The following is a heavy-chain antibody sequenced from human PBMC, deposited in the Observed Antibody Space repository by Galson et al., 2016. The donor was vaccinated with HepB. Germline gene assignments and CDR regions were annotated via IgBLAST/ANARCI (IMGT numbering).Heavy chain of an antibody. D-gene: IGHD6-13*01. CDR1: GFTFSTYT. CDR2: IKNSNSDV. CDR3: ARARIAALGTGAFDM. J-gene: IGHJ3*02. V-gene: IGHV3-21*01. Sequence: SLRLSCAASGFTFSTYTLNWVRQAPGKGLEWVSSIKNSNSDVYYEDSVKGRFTISRDNAENSLYLQMDCLTAEDTAMYYCARARIAALGTGAFDMWGQGTMVTVSS.